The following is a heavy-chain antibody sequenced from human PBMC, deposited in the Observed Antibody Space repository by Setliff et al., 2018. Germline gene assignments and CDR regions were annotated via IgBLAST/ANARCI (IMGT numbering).Heavy chain of an antibody. CDR3: ARGRNVAARLLDT. CDR2: INHSGTT. V-gene: IGHV4-34*01. J-gene: IGHJ5*02. D-gene: IGHD6-6*01. CDR1: GGTFSDYY. Sequence: PSETLSLTFTAYGGTFSDYYWTWIRQPPGKGLEWIGEINHSGTTNYNPSLKSRVTISVDTSKNQSSLTMGSVTAADAAVYYCARGRNVAARLLDTWGQGSRVTVSS.